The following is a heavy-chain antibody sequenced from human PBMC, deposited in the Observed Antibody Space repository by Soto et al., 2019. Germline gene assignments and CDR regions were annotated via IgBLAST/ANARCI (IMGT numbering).Heavy chain of an antibody. CDR3: AAGRFLEWLPPGVDYYYMDV. J-gene: IGHJ6*03. V-gene: IGHV1-18*01. CDR1: GYTFTSYG. D-gene: IGHD3-3*01. Sequence: GASVKVSCKASGYTFTSYGISWVRQAPGQGLEWMGWISAYNGNTNYAQKLQGRVTMTTDTSTSTAYMELRSLRSDDTAVYYCAAGRFLEWLPPGVDYYYMDVWGKGTTVTVSS. CDR2: ISAYNGNT.